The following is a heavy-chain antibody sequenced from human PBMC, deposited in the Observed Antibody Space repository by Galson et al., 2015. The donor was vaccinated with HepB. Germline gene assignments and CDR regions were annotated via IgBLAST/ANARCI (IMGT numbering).Heavy chain of an antibody. Sequence: SLRLSCAASGFTFSSYGMHWVRQAPGKGLEWVAVIWYDGSNKYYADSVKGRFTISRDNSKNTLYLQMNSLRAEDTAVYYCARVGSGNDAFDIWGQGTMVTVSS. D-gene: IGHD2-15*01. CDR2: IWYDGSNK. CDR1: GFTFSSYG. J-gene: IGHJ3*02. V-gene: IGHV3-33*08. CDR3: ARVGSGNDAFDI.